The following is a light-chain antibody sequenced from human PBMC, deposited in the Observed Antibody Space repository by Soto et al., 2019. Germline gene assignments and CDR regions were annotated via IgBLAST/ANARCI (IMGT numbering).Light chain of an antibody. Sequence: DIQMTQSPSTLSASVGDRVTITCRASQRISIWLAWYQQKPGKAPKLLIYDASSLESGVPSRFSGSGYGTEFTLTIGSRRPDDFATYFCQQYDSYPWTFGHGTKVEVK. V-gene: IGKV1-5*01. J-gene: IGKJ1*01. CDR2: DAS. CDR1: QRISIW. CDR3: QQYDSYPWT.